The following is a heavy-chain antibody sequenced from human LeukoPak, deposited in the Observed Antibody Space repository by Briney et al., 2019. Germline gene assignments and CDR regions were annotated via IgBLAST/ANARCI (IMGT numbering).Heavy chain of an antibody. CDR3: ARGYCSGGPCYLVENWLDP. J-gene: IGHJ5*02. CDR2: SNPNSGGT. CDR1: GYTLTAYY. D-gene: IGHD2-15*01. Sequence: ASVKVSCKASGYTLTAYYIYWVRQAPGQGLEWMGRSNPNSGGTDYARNFQGRVTMTRDTSISTASMDLSRPRSDATALSYCARGYCSGGPCYLVENWLDPWGQGTLVTVSS. V-gene: IGHV1-2*06.